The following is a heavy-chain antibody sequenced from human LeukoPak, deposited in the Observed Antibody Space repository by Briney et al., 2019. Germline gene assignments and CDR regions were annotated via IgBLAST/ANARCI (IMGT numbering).Heavy chain of an antibody. CDR1: GYSFTSYW. CDR3: ARLLGEPPQH. CDR2: IDPSDSYT. J-gene: IGHJ1*01. Sequence: ESLKISCKGSGYSFTSYWIRWVGQMTGKGLEWMGRIDPSDSYTNYSPSFQGHVTISADKSISTAYLQWSSLKASDTAMYYCARLLGEPPQHWGQGTLVTVSS. V-gene: IGHV5-10-1*01. D-gene: IGHD1-26*01.